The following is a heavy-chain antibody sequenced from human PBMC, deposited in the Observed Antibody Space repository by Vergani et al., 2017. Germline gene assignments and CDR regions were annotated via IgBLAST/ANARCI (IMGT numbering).Heavy chain of an antibody. CDR2: LSTHGGA. Sequence: QAQLQESGPGLVKPSETLSLTCHVFGVSVPDYNCNWIRQAPGKGLEWIGSLSTHGGATHASHNPSLKSRVSISVDTSKSQFSLRLTSVTAADTAMYYCARMGGYDEGDAFRIGYFDSWGPGILVTVSS. D-gene: IGHD3-22*01. V-gene: IGHV4-4*09. CDR3: ARMGGYDEGDAFRIGYFDS. J-gene: IGHJ4*02. CDR1: GVSVPDYN.